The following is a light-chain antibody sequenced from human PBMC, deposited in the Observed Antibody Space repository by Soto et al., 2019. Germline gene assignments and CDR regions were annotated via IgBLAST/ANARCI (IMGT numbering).Light chain of an antibody. CDR1: QSLLHSNGYNY. Sequence: DIVMTQSPLSLAVAPGEPASISCRSSQSLLHSNGYNYLDWYLQKPGQSPQLLIYLGSNRASGVPDRFSGSGSGTDFTLKISRVEAEDVGVYYCMQASHWPLTFGQGTKVDIK. CDR2: LGS. J-gene: IGKJ1*01. V-gene: IGKV2-28*01. CDR3: MQASHWPLT.